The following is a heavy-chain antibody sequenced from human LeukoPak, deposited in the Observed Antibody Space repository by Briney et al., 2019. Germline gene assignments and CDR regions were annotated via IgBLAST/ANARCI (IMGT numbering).Heavy chain of an antibody. V-gene: IGHV4-59*01. CDR2: IYYSGST. CDR3: ARGQAHRYSGSLSDAFDI. CDR1: GGSISSYS. Sequence: PSETLSLTCTVSGGSISSYSWSWIRQPPGKGLEWIGYIYYSGSTNYSPSLKSRVTISLDTSKNQFSLKLSSVTAADTAVYYCARGQAHRYSGSLSDAFDIWGQGTMVTVSS. J-gene: IGHJ3*02. D-gene: IGHD1-26*01.